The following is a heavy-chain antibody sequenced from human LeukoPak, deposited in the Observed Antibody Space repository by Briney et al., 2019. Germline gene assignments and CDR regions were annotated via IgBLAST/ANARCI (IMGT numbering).Heavy chain of an antibody. D-gene: IGHD4-23*01. J-gene: IGHJ4*02. CDR2: INPNSGGT. Sequence: GASVKVSCKASGYTFTGYHMHWVRQAPGQGLEYMGWINPNSGGTSYAQKFQGRVTMTRDTSISTAYMELSRLRSDDTAVYYCARGPQYVDNLGDYWGQGTLVTVSS. CDR3: ARGPQYVDNLGDY. CDR1: GYTFTGYH. V-gene: IGHV1-2*02.